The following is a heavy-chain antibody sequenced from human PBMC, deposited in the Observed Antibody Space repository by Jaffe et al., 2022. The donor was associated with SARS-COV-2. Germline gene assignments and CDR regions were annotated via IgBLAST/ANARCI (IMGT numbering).Heavy chain of an antibody. Sequence: QVQLVQSGAEVKKPGSSVKVSCKASGGTFSSYAISWVRQAPGQGLEWMGGIIPIFGTANYAQKFQGRVTITADESTSTAYMELSSLRSEDTAVYYCAREFGGVRGGDIVATTKGYYYYYMDVWGKGTTVTVSS. V-gene: IGHV1-69*01. J-gene: IGHJ6*03. CDR2: IIPIFGTA. CDR3: AREFGGVRGGDIVATTKGYYYYYMDV. D-gene: IGHD5-12*01. CDR1: GGTFSSYA.